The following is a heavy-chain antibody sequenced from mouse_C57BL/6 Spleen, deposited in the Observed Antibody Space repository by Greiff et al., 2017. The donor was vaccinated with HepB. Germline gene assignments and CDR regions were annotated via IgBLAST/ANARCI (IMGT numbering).Heavy chain of an antibody. D-gene: IGHD1-1*02. Sequence: EVKLMESGEGLVKPGGSLKLSCAASGFTFSSYAMSWVRQTPEKRLEWVAYISSGGDYIYYADTVKGRFTISRDNARNTLYLQMSSLKSEDTAMYYCTRGGGNLPFDYWGQGTTLTVSS. J-gene: IGHJ2*01. CDR3: TRGGGNLPFDY. CDR2: ISSGGDYI. V-gene: IGHV5-9-1*02. CDR1: GFTFSSYA.